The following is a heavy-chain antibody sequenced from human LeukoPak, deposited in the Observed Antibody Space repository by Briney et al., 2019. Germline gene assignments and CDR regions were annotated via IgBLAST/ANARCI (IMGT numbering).Heavy chain of an antibody. D-gene: IGHD2-2*01. CDR2: IWYDGSNK. V-gene: IGHV3-33*01. CDR3: ATIVVPAASYYFDY. J-gene: IGHJ4*02. CDR1: GFTFSSYG. Sequence: GGSLRLSCAASGFTFSSYGMHWVRQAPGKGLEWVAVIWYDGSNKYYADSVKGRFTISRDNSKNTLYLQMNSLRAEDTAVYYCATIVVPAASYYFDYWGQGTLVTVSS.